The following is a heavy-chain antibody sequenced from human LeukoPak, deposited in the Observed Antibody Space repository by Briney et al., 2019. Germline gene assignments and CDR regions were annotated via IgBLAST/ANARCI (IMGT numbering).Heavy chain of an antibody. Sequence: PGGALRLSCAASGLTFSSYWLHWVRQAPGKGVEWVSRINSDGSSTSYADSVKGRFTISRDNAKNTLYLQMNSLRAEDTAVYYCASKYCSGGSCYTNWFDPWGQGTLVTVSS. CDR3: ASKYCSGGSCYTNWFDP. J-gene: IGHJ5*02. V-gene: IGHV3-74*01. CDR2: INSDGSST. CDR1: GLTFSSYW. D-gene: IGHD2-15*01.